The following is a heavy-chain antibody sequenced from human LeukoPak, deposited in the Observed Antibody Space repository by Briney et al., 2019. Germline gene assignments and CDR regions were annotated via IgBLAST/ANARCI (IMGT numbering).Heavy chain of an antibody. CDR2: IYYSGST. CDR3: ARAAFGDYDILTGYQRPYFDY. CDR1: GGSISSSSYY. Sequence: SETLSLTCTVSGGSISSSSYYWGWIRQPPGKGLEWIGSIYYSGSTYYNPSLKSRVTISVDTSQNQFSLKLSSVTAADTAVYYCARAAFGDYDILTGYQRPYFDYWGQGTLVTVSS. D-gene: IGHD3-9*01. V-gene: IGHV4-39*07. J-gene: IGHJ4*02.